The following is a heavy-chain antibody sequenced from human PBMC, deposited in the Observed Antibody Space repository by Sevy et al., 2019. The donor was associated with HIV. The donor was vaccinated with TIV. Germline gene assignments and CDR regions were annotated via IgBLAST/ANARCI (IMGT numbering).Heavy chain of an antibody. CDR3: AGRRVGDFWSGSVRGPWAGGPLFDY. Sequence: GGSLRLSCAASGFTLSSYVMSWVRHSPGKGLEWVSTISHTSESSNYADSVKGRFTISRDNSKNTLYLQMNSLRVEDTAVCYCAGRRVGDFWSGSVRGPWAGGPLFDYWGQGTLVTVSS. J-gene: IGHJ4*02. V-gene: IGHV3-23*01. CDR1: GFTLSSYV. D-gene: IGHD3-3*01. CDR2: ISHTSESS.